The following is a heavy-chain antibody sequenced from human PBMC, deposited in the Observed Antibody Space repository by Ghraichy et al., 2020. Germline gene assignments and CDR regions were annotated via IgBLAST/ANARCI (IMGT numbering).Heavy chain of an antibody. D-gene: IGHD3-10*01. V-gene: IGHV3-7*04. CDR2: IKEDGSEK. Sequence: GGSLRLSCAASGFTFSGYWMTWVRQAPGKGLECVANIKEDGSEKNYVDSVKGRFTISRDNAKNLLYLQMNTLRAEDTAIYYCARDRPYGASYFDYWGQGTLVTVSS. CDR1: GFTFSGYW. J-gene: IGHJ4*02. CDR3: ARDRPYGASYFDY.